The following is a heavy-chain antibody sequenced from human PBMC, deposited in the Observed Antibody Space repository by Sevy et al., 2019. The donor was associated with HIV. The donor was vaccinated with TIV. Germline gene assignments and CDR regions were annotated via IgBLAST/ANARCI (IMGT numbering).Heavy chain of an antibody. CDR3: VRAIQSEGSF. Sequence: WGSLRLSCAASGFSLETYWMNWVRQAPGKPLEWVANIKEDDTVKYYVDSVKGRFTIFRDNGRNLVYLVMNNLRVEDTALYYCVRAIQSEGSFWGQGTLVTVPQ. CDR2: IKEDDTVK. J-gene: IGHJ4*02. D-gene: IGHD2-2*02. CDR1: GFSLETYW. V-gene: IGHV3-7*04.